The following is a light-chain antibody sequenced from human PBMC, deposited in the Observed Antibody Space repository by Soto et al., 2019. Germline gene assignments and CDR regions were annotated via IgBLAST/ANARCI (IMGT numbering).Light chain of an antibody. CDR1: SSDVGSYNL. CDR2: EGN. V-gene: IGLV2-23*01. CDR3: CSYAGIGTVV. Sequence: QSALTQPASVSGSPGQSITISCTATSSDVGSYNLVSWYQQHPGKAPKLMIYEGNKRPSGVSIRFSGSKSGNTASLTISGLQAEDEADYYCCSYAGIGTVVFGGGTKVTVL. J-gene: IGLJ2*01.